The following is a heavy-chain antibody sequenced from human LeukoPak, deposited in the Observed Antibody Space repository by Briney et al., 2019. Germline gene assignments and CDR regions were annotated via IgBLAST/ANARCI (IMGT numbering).Heavy chain of an antibody. V-gene: IGHV3-21*01. D-gene: IGHD6-13*01. CDR1: GFTFSSFG. CDR3: AREVGRSAAL. CDR2: ISGSSRYI. J-gene: IGHJ4*02. Sequence: GGSLRLSCAASGFTFSSFGMDWVRQAPGKGLEWVSSISGSSRYIYYADSVKGRFTISRDNAKNSLYLQMNSLRADDTAVYYCAREVGRSAALWGQGTLVTVSS.